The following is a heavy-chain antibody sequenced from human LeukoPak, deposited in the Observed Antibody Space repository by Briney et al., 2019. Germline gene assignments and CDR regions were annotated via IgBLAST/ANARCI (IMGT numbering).Heavy chain of an antibody. CDR2: IWYDGTYK. CDR3: ASSASLSGSTLIGYYYMDV. J-gene: IGHJ6*03. D-gene: IGHD2-21*01. V-gene: IGHV3-33*01. CDR1: GFTFSSYG. Sequence: GGSLRLSCAASGFTFSSYGMHWVRQAPGKGLEWVAVIWYDGTYKYYADSVKGRFTISGDNSKNTLYLQMNSLRAEDTAVYYCASSASLSGSTLIGYYYMDVWGKGTTVTVSS.